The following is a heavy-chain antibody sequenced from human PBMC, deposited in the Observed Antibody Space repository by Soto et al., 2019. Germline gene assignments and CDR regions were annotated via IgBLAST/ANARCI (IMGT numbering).Heavy chain of an antibody. CDR1: GFTFNTYD. V-gene: IGHV3-33*06. CDR2: IWFDGSTK. Sequence: QVHLVESGGGVVQPGRSLRLSCAASGFTFNTYDMHWVRQAPGKGLEWVTVIWFDGSTKYYADSVKGRFTISRDNSQNTLYLQMNNLRAEDSAIYYCAKAYGIADFDYWGQGALVTVSS. CDR3: AKAYGIADFDY. D-gene: IGHD4-17*01. J-gene: IGHJ4*02.